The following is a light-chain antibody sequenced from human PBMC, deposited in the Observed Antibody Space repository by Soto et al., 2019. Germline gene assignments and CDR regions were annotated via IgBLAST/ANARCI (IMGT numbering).Light chain of an antibody. J-gene: IGKJ1*01. V-gene: IGKV2-28*01. CDR3: MQALQTLWT. CDR2: LGS. CDR1: QSLLHSNGYNY. Sequence: DIVMTQSPLSLPVTPGEPASISCRSSQSLLHSNGYNYLDWYLQKPGQSPQLLIYLGSSRSSGVPDRFSGSGSGTDFTLKISRVEAEDVGVYYCMQALQTLWTLGQGTKVDIK.